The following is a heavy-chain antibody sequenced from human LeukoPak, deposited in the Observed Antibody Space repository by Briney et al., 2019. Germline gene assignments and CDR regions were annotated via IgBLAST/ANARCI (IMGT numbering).Heavy chain of an antibody. D-gene: IGHD1-26*01. CDR2: INHSGST. V-gene: IGHV4-34*01. J-gene: IGHJ3*02. CDR3: ARPGAAHAAFDI. Sequence: SETLSLTCAVYGGSFSGYYWSWIRQLPGKGLEWIGEINHSGSTNYNPSLKSRVTISVDTSKNQFFLKLSSVTAADTAVYYCARPGAAHAAFDIWGQGTMVTVSS. CDR1: GGSFSGYY.